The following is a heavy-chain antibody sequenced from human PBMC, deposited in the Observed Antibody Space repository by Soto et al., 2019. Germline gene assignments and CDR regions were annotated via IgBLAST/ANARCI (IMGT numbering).Heavy chain of an antibody. V-gene: IGHV3-30*03. CDR3: VKIGVAHCGGDCYSDF. J-gene: IGHJ1*01. CDR1: GFTFSTYF. Sequence: GGSLRLSCAASGFTFSTYFMHWVRQAPGKGLEWMATISYDGSNKHYAESVRGRFTISRDNSKNTLYLQMNSARPEDMAVYYCVKIGVAHCGGDCYSDFWGQGTLVTVSS. D-gene: IGHD2-21*02. CDR2: ISYDGSNK.